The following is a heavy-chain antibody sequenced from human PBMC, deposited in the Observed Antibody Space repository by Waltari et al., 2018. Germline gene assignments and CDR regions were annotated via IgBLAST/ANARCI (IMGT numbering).Heavy chain of an antibody. CDR1: GGSISSSS. CDR2: IIPIFGTA. V-gene: IGHV1-69*01. CDR3: ARGAAGFDP. Sequence: QLQLQESGPGLVKPSETLSLTCTVSGGSISSSSYYWGWIRQPPGKGLEWMGGIIPIFGTANYAQKFQGRVTITADESTSTAYMELSSLRSEDTAVYYCARGAAGFDPWGQGTLVTVSS. J-gene: IGHJ5*02.